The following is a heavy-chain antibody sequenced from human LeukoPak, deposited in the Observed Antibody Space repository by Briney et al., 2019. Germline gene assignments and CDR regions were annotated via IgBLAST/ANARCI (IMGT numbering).Heavy chain of an antibody. J-gene: IGHJ6*03. CDR3: ARGHGYYYYMDV. V-gene: IGHV1-18*01. D-gene: IGHD6-13*01. Sequence: ASVKVSCKASGYRFIRYGISWVRQAPGQGPEWVGWVSVFNGDTKYAQKFQGRVTVTTEISTDTAYMELSSLRSDDTGVYYCARGHGYYYYMDVWGKGTTVTVTS. CDR2: VSVFNGDT. CDR1: GYRFIRYG.